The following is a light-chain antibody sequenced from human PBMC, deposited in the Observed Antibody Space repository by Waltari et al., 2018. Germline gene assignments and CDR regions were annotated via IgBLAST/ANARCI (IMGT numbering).Light chain of an antibody. V-gene: IGKV1-39*01. J-gene: IGKJ1*01. CDR1: QSIGNY. CDR3: QETYSSPPST. CDR2: SAS. Sequence: DIQVTQSPSSLSAPVGDRVSITCRASQSIGNYLNWYQHKPGKAPKLLIYSASSLQSGVPAGFSGSGAGTDFTLTITSLHPEDFATYYCQETYSSPPSTFGPGTKVESK.